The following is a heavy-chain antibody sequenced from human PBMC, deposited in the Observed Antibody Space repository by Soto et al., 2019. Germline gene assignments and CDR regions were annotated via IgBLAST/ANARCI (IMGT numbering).Heavy chain of an antibody. CDR3: ARDFRGRSSSWSRGWYFDL. CDR1: LGTFSSYA. D-gene: IGHD6-13*01. J-gene: IGHJ2*01. CDR2: IIPIFGTA. V-gene: IGHV1-69*13. Sequence: GASEKVTCKSSLGTFSSYASSCVQQAPGQGPEWMGGIIPIFGTANYAQKFQGRVTITADESTSTAYMELSSLRSEDTAVYYCARDFRGRSSSWSRGWYFDLLGRGTLVTVSS.